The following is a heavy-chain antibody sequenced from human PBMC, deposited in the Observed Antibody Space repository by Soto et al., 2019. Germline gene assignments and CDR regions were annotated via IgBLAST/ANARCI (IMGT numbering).Heavy chain of an antibody. D-gene: IGHD3-22*01. CDR3: ASTKYDSSAYYYWYLGL. CDR2: INPSDGST. J-gene: IGHJ2*01. V-gene: IGHV1-46*01. Sequence: QVLLVQSGAEVKKPGASVKVSCTASGYSITSHYLHWVRQARGQGPEWMGIINPSDGSTKYAQQFQGRVTMTSDTSTSTVYMELSSLTSEDTAVYYCASTKYDSSAYYYWYLGLWGRGTLVTVSS. CDR1: GYSITSHY.